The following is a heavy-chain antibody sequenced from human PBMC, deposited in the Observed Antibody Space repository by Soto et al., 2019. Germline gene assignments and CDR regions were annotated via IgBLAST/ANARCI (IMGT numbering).Heavy chain of an antibody. CDR3: VRDQKYFRVNGNWFDS. V-gene: IGHV1-18*04. CDR1: GSTSSTSG. CDR2: VSGNNGAS. J-gene: IGHJ5*01. D-gene: IGHD2-2*01. Sequence: ASVKVSCKASGSTSSTSGCTGWGRALGQGLEWMGWVSGNNGASNPAPKVQGRITMTLDTSTGVSYMALRSLRSDDTAIYYCVRDQKYFRVNGNWFDSWGQGTLVTVSS.